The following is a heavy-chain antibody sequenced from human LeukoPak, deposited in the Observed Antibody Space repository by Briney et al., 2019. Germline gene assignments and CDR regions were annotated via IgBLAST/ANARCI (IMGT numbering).Heavy chain of an antibody. CDR3: AKASLVGARYYFDY. V-gene: IGHV3-23*01. Sequence: GGSLRLSCAASGFTFSSYAMSWVRQAPGKGLEWVSAISGSGGSTYYAGSVKGRFTISRDNSKNTLYLQMNSLTADDTAVYYCAKASLVGARYYFDYWGQGTLVTVSS. D-gene: IGHD1-26*01. CDR2: ISGSGGST. J-gene: IGHJ4*02. CDR1: GFTFSSYA.